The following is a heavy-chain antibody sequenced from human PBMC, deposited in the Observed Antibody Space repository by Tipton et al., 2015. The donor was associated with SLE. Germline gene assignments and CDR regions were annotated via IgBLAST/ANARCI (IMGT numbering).Heavy chain of an antibody. Sequence: SLRLSCAGSGFTFRNYAMTWVRQAPGKGLDWVSSISGIGGGTYYADSVKGRFIISRDNSQNTLYLQMNSLGAQDTAIYYCAYEAKNDYYATDVWGQGTTVTVSS. J-gene: IGHJ6*02. CDR2: ISGIGGGT. D-gene: IGHD3-16*01. V-gene: IGHV3-23*01. CDR1: GFTFRNYA. CDR3: AYEAKNDYYATDV.